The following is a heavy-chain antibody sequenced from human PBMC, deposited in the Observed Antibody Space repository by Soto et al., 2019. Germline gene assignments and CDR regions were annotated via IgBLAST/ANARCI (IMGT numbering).Heavy chain of an antibody. CDR1: GFTFSSYG. J-gene: IGHJ6*02. CDR2: VSYDGSNK. V-gene: IGHV3-30*18. CDR3: AKLLWFGELLFPMDV. Sequence: GGSLRLSCAASGFTFSSYGMHWVRQAPGKGLEWVAVVSYDGSNKYYADSVKGRFTISRDNSKNTLYLQMNSLRAEDTAVYYCAKLLWFGELLFPMDVWGQGTTVTVSS. D-gene: IGHD3-10*01.